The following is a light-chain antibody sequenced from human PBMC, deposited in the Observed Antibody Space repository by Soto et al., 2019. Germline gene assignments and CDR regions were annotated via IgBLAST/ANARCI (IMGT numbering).Light chain of an antibody. Sequence: QSALTQPASVSGSPGQSITISCTGTSSDVGAYNYVSWYQQHPGKAPKLMIFDVSNRPSGVSNRFSGSKSGNTASLTISGLQAEAEADYYGSSCTTATTRVFGGGTKLTVL. CDR3: SSCTTATTRV. CDR2: DVS. CDR1: SSDVGAYNY. V-gene: IGLV2-14*01. J-gene: IGLJ3*02.